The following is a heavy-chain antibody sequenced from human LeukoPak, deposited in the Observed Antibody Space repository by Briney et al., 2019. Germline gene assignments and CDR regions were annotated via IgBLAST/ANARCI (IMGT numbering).Heavy chain of an antibody. Sequence: SETLSLTCTVSGGSISSSSYYWGWIRQPPGKGLEWIGSIYYSGSTYYNPSLKSRVTISVDTSKNQFSLKLSSVTAADTAVYYCAIGPVYYYMDVWGKGTTVTVSS. J-gene: IGHJ6*03. CDR2: IYYSGST. V-gene: IGHV4-39*07. CDR3: AIGPVYYYMDV. CDR1: GGSISSSSYY. D-gene: IGHD3-10*01.